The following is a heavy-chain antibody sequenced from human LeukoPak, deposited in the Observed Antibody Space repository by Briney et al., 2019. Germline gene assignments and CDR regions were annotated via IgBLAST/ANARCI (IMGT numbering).Heavy chain of an antibody. Sequence: GGSLRLSVAASGLTFRTNAMSWVPQAPGKGLKGGSSISTNSAIIYYADPVRARFTIPTDNTTDSLYFQMDSLTADAPAVYSFACLRGPSDYLGQGTLVTVSS. J-gene: IGHJ4*02. CDR1: GLTFRTNA. CDR2: ISTNSAII. V-gene: IGHV3-21*01. CDR3: ACLRGPSDY. D-gene: IGHD4-17*01.